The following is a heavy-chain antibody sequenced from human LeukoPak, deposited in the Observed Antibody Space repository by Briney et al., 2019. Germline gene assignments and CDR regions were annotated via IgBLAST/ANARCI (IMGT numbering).Heavy chain of an antibody. Sequence: SVKVSCKASGGTFSSYAISWVRRAPGQGLEWMGGIIPIFGTANYAQKFQGRVTITTDESTSTAYMELSSLRSEDTAVYYCARAGYQLNWFDPWGQGTLVTVSS. CDR2: IIPIFGTA. D-gene: IGHD2-2*01. CDR3: ARAGYQLNWFDP. J-gene: IGHJ5*02. CDR1: GGTFSSYA. V-gene: IGHV1-69*05.